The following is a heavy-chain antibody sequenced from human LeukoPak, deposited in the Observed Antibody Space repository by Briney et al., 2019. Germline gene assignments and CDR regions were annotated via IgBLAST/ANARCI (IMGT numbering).Heavy chain of an antibody. CDR3: ARRRNSGYDP. V-gene: IGHV4-59*08. Sequence: SETLSLTCTVSGGSISTYYWSWIRQPPGKGLEWIGYIYYSGSTNYNPSLKSRVTISVDTSKNQFSLKLSSVTAADTAVYYCARRRNSGYDPWGQGTLVTVSS. J-gene: IGHJ5*02. CDR1: GGSISTYY. CDR2: IYYSGST. D-gene: IGHD5-12*01.